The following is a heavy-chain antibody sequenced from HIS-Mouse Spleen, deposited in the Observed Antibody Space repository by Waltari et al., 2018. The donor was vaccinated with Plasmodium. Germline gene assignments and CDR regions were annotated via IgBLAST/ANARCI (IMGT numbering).Heavy chain of an antibody. CDR2: INHSGRT. V-gene: IGHV4-34*01. Sequence: QVQLQQWGAGLLKPSETLSLTCAVYGGSSSGYSWSWIRRPPGKGLGWFGEINHSGRTNYIPSLKSRVTIPVDTSKNHVSLKLSSVTAADTAVYYCAGVTSSGVYWYFDLWGRGTLVTVSS. D-gene: IGHD3-3*01. J-gene: IGHJ2*01. CDR3: AGVTSSGVYWYFDL. CDR1: GGSSSGYS.